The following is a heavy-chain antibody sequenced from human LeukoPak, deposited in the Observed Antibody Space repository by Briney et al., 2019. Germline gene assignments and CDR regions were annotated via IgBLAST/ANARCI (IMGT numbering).Heavy chain of an antibody. CDR3: AKDLYIVATNFDY. J-gene: IGHJ4*02. D-gene: IGHD5-12*01. CDR1: GFTFSSYA. Sequence: PGGSLRLSCAASGFTFSSYAMSWVRQAPGRGLEWVSAISGSGGSTYYADSVKGRFTTSRDNSKNTLYLQMNSLRAEDTAVYYCAKDLYIVATNFDYWGQGTLVTVSS. CDR2: ISGSGGST. V-gene: IGHV3-23*01.